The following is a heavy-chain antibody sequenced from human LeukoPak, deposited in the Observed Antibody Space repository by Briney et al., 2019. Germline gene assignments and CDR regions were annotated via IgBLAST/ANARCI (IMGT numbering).Heavy chain of an antibody. Sequence: ASVKVSCTASGYTFTGYYMHWVRQAPGQGLEWVGWINPNSGGTNYAQKFQGRVTMTRDTSISTAYMELSRLRADDTDVYYCARDWYDRDAFDIWGQGTMVTVSS. V-gene: IGHV1-2*02. CDR1: GYTFTGYY. CDR2: INPNSGGT. J-gene: IGHJ3*02. CDR3: ARDWYDRDAFDI. D-gene: IGHD3-22*01.